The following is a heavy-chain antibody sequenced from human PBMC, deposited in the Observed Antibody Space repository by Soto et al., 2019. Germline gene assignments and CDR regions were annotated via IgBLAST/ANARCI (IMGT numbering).Heavy chain of an antibody. CDR2: IYTSGST. CDR1: GGSISSYY. D-gene: IGHD6-19*01. CDR3: ARDRKDSSGWYYFDY. Sequence: SETLSLTCSVSGGSISSYYWSWIRQPAGKGLEWIGLIYTSGSTNYNPSLKSRVTTSVDTSKNQFSLKLSSVTAADTAVYYCARDRKDSSGWYYFDYWGQGTLVTVSS. V-gene: IGHV4-4*07. J-gene: IGHJ4*02.